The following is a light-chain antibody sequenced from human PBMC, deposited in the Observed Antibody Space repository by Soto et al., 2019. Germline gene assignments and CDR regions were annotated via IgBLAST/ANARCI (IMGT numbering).Light chain of an antibody. CDR1: QSVSSSY. Sequence: EIVLTQSLGTLSLSTGERATLSCRASQSVSSSYLAWYQQKPGQAPRLLIYGASNRATGIPARFSGSGSATDFTLTISSLEPEDFAIYYCQQRYNWPLTFGQGTKVDIK. J-gene: IGKJ1*01. CDR2: GAS. V-gene: IGKV3D-20*02. CDR3: QQRYNWPLT.